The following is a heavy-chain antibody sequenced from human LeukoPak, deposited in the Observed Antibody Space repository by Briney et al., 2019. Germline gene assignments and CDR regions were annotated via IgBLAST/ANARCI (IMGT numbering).Heavy chain of an antibody. V-gene: IGHV3-21*01. CDR1: GYSFTNYW. CDR3: ARRATTERGYSYGLDS. J-gene: IGHJ4*02. CDR2: ISTGRSYI. D-gene: IGHD5-18*01. Sequence: GESLKISCKGSGYSFTNYWIGWVRQAPGKGLEWVSSISTGRSYIYYADSVTGRFTISRDNAKNSLYLQMNSLRAEDTAVYYCARRATTERGYSYGLDSWGQGTLVTVSS.